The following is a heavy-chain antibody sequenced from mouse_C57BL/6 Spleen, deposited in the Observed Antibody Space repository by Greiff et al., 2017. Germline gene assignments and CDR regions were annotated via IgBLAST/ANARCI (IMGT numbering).Heavy chain of an antibody. D-gene: IGHD2-10*01. CDR2: IYPGDGDT. J-gene: IGHJ1*03. CDR1: GYAFSSSW. CDR3: ARSSYYGNYVWYFDV. Sequence: VQLQQSGPELVKPGASVKISCKASGYAFSSSWMNWVKQRPGKGLEWIGRIYPGDGDTNYNGKFKGKATLTADKSSSTAYMQLSSLTSEDSAVYFCARSSYYGNYVWYFDVWGTGTTVTVSS. V-gene: IGHV1-82*01.